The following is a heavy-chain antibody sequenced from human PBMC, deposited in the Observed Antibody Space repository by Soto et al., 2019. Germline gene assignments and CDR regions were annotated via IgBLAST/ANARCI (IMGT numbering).Heavy chain of an antibody. J-gene: IGHJ4*02. V-gene: IGHV4-61*01. Sequence: LSLTCTVSGGSVSSGSYYWSWIRQPPGKGLEWIGYIYYSGSTNYNPSLKSRVTISVDTSKNQFSLKLSSVTAADTAVYYCARVRPPLDYDSSGYYADWGQGTLVTSPQ. D-gene: IGHD3-22*01. CDR1: GGSVSSGSYY. CDR3: ARVRPPLDYDSSGYYAD. CDR2: IYYSGST.